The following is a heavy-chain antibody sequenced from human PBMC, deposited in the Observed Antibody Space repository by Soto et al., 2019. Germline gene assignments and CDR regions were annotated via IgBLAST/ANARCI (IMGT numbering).Heavy chain of an antibody. J-gene: IGHJ4*02. V-gene: IGHV1-18*01. CDR3: ARDGYYDSSGYRSDFDY. D-gene: IGHD3-22*01. CDR2: ISAYNGNT. CDR1: GYTFTSYG. Sequence: QVQLVQSGAEVKKPGASVKVSCKASGYTFTSYGISWVRQAPGQGLDGMGWISAYNGNTNYAQKLQGRVTMTTDTSTSTAYTELRSLRTDDTAVYYCARDGYYDSSGYRSDFDYWGQGTLVTVSS.